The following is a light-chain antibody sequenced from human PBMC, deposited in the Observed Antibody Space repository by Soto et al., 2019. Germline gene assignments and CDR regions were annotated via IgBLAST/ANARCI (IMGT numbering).Light chain of an antibody. CDR3: FSYTGNYNVV. V-gene: IGLV2-11*01. CDR2: DVF. CDR1: SNDIGGYNF. Sequence: QSALTQPRSVSGSPGQSVTISCTGTSNDIGGYNFVSWYQQHPDKAPKLMIYDVFKRPSGVPNRFSGSKSGNTASLTISGLQAEDEADYYCFSYTGNYNVVFAGGTKLTVL. J-gene: IGLJ2*01.